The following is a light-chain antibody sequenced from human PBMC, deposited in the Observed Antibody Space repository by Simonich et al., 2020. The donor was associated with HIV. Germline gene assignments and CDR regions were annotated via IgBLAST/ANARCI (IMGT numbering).Light chain of an antibody. CDR2: AAS. Sequence: DIQMTQSPSSLSASVGDRVTITCRASQSITNYLNWYQQKPGKAPKLLIYAASSLQSGVSSRFSGSGSGTDFTRTISSLQPEDFATYYCQQSYSTPQTFGQGTKVEIK. CDR1: QSITNY. V-gene: IGKV1-39*01. J-gene: IGKJ1*01. CDR3: QQSYSTPQT.